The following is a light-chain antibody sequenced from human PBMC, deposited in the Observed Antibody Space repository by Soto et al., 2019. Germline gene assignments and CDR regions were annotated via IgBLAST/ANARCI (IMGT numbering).Light chain of an antibody. Sequence: EIVLRQSPAALSLTPGERATLSCRASQSVKTFLVWYQQRPGQAPRLLIYDASHRAAGIPARFSGSGSGTDFTLTISRLEPEDFALYYCHQRQSWPRTFGQGTKVDIK. CDR1: QSVKTF. CDR3: HQRQSWPRT. CDR2: DAS. J-gene: IGKJ1*01. V-gene: IGKV3-11*01.